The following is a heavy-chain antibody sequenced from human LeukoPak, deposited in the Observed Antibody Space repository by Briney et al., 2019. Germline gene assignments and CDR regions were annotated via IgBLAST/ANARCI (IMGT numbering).Heavy chain of an antibody. V-gene: IGHV3-7*01. Sequence: GGPLRLSCAASGFTFSRYWMTWVRQAPGKGLEWGANIKQDGSEKDYVDSVKGRFTISRDNAESSLYLQMNSLRAEDTAVYYCAKLGDDYWGQGTLVTVSS. CDR1: GFTFSRYW. CDR2: IKQDGSEK. J-gene: IGHJ4*02. D-gene: IGHD3-10*01. CDR3: AKLGDDY.